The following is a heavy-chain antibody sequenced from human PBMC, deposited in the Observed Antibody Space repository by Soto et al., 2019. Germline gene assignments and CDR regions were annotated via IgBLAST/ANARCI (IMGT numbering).Heavy chain of an antibody. Sequence: EVQLVESGGGLVKPGGSLRLSCAASGVIFNYAWMNWVRQVPGRGLEWVGRIKSKIDGGTKDYAAPVKGRFTISRDDAKNMLYLELNSLRTEDTAVYYCTTENSWSGCFDNWGQGTLATVSS. CDR3: TTENSWSGCFDN. CDR1: GVIFNYAW. CDR2: IKSKIDGGTK. J-gene: IGHJ4*02. V-gene: IGHV3-15*07. D-gene: IGHD3-3*01.